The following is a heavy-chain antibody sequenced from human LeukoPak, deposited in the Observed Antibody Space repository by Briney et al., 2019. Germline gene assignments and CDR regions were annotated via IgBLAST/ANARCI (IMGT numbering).Heavy chain of an antibody. CDR2: IYPGDSDT. D-gene: IGHD3-22*01. CDR1: GYSFTSYW. Sequence: GESLKISCKGSGYSFTSYWIGWVRQMPGKGLEWMGIIYPGDSDTRYSPSFQGQVTISADKSISTAYLQWSSLKASDTAMYHCARATYYYDSSGYYYNWFDPWGQGTLVTVSS. CDR3: ARATYYYDSSGYYYNWFDP. J-gene: IGHJ5*02. V-gene: IGHV5-51*01.